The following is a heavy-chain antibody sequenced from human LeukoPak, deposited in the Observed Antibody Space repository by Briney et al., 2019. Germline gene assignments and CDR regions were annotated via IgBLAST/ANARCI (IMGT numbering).Heavy chain of an antibody. CDR3: AEFWGGATTRYPDSYFDY. CDR2: IYYSGST. D-gene: IGHD1-26*01. Sequence: PSETLSLTCSVSGSSISSGYYWGWIRQSPGKGLEFIGNIYYSGSTYYHPSLKSRVTISLDTSKNQFSLKLSSVTAADTAVYYCAEFWGGATTRYPDSYFDYWGQGTLVTVSS. V-gene: IGHV4-38-2*02. CDR1: GSSISSGYY. J-gene: IGHJ4*02.